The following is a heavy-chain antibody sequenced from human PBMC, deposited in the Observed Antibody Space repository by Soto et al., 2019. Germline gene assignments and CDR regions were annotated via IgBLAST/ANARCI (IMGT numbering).Heavy chain of an antibody. CDR1: GGSISSYY. CDR3: ARGGGVYGMDV. CDR2: IYYSGST. D-gene: IGHD6-13*01. Sequence: SETLSLTCTVSGGSISSYYWSWIRQPPGKGLEWIGYIYYSGSTNYNPSLKSRVTISVDTSKNQSSLKLSSVTAADTAVYYCARGGGVYGMDVWGQGTTVTVSS. J-gene: IGHJ6*02. V-gene: IGHV4-59*01.